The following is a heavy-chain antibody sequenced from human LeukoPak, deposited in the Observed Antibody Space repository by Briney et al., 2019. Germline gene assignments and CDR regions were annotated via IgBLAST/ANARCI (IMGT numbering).Heavy chain of an antibody. CDR3: ARDHHDVLTGYYSNYYNYYYMDV. CDR1: GFIFSDYS. CDR2: IKEDGTEK. J-gene: IGHJ6*03. D-gene: IGHD3-9*01. Sequence: GGSLRLSCAASGFIFSDYSMIWIRQAPGKGLEWVANIKEDGTEKYYVDSVRGRFTLSRDNAENSLYLQMSSLRAEDTAVYYCARDHHDVLTGYYSNYYNYYYMDVWGKGTSVTVSS. V-gene: IGHV3-7*01.